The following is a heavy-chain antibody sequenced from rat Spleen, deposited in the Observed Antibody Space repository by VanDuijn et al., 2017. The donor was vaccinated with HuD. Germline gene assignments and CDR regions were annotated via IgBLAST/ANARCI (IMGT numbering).Heavy chain of an antibody. D-gene: IGHD4-4*01. J-gene: IGHJ2*01. V-gene: IGHV3-3*01. CDR1: GYSITSSYR. Sequence: EVQLQESGPGLVKPSQSLSLTCSVTGYSITSSYRWNWIRKFPGNKLEWMGYINSAGSTNYNPSLKSRIPITRDTSKNQFFLQVNSVTTEDTATYYCARSGNSGYVDYWGQGVMVTVSS. CDR3: ARSGNSGYVDY. CDR2: INSAGST.